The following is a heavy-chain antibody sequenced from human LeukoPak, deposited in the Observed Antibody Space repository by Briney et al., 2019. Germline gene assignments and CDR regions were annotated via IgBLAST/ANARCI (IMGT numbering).Heavy chain of an antibody. V-gene: IGHV3-30*18. CDR2: ISYDGSNK. CDR3: AKEGSNGDFDY. Sequence: PGRSLRLSCAASGFTFSSYDMHWVRQAPGKGLEWVTVISYDGSNKYYGDSVNGRFTISRDNSKNTLYLKMNSLRAEDTAVYYCAKEGSNGDFDYWGQGTLVTVSS. J-gene: IGHJ4*02. CDR1: GFTFSSYD. D-gene: IGHD1-26*01.